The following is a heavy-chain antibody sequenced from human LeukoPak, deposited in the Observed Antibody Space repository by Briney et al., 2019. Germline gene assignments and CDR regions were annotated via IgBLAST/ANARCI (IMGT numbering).Heavy chain of an antibody. CDR3: ARAPGYYDSSGYYPGYYYGMDV. CDR2: IYHSGST. J-gene: IGHJ6*02. D-gene: IGHD3-22*01. Sequence: SETLSLTCTVSGGSIRSGGYYWSWIRQPPGKGLEWIGYIYHSGSTYYNPSLKSRVTISVDTSKNQFSLKLSSVTAADTAVYYCARAPGYYDSSGYYPGYYYGMDVWGQGTTVTVSS. CDR1: GGSIRSGGYY. V-gene: IGHV4-30-2*01.